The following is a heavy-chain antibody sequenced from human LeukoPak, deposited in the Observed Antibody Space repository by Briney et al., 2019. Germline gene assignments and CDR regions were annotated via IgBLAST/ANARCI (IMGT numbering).Heavy chain of an antibody. CDR2: ISGSGGST. V-gene: IGHV3-23*01. J-gene: IGHJ5*02. D-gene: IGHD3-10*01. CDR1: GFTFSSYA. Sequence: GGSLRLSCAASGFTFSSYAMSWVRQAPGKGLEWVSAISGSGGSTYYADSVKGRFTISRDNSKDTLYLQMNSLRAEDTAVYYCAKGKKVTMVRGVTWFDPWGQGTLVTVSS. CDR3: AKGKKVTMVRGVTWFDP.